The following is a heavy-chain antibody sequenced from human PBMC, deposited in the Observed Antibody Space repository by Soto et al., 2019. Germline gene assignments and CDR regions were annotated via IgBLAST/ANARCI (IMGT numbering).Heavy chain of an antibody. D-gene: IGHD3-22*01. J-gene: IGHJ4*02. CDR1: GFTFSTYA. CDR2: IRGSGVST. Sequence: GGSLRLSCAASGFTFSTYAMSWVRQAPGKGLEWVSAIRGSGVSTYYADSVRGRFTISRDNSKNTLYLQMNSLRAEDTAVYYCAKGSPDYYDSSGYYHYWGQGTLVTV. V-gene: IGHV3-23*01. CDR3: AKGSPDYYDSSGYYHY.